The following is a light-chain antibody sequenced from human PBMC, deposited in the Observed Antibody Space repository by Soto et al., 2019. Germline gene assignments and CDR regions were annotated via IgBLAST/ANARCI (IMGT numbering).Light chain of an antibody. CDR1: SSDVGGSDY. V-gene: IGLV2-14*03. CDR3: SSYTSSAPGVL. CDR2: DVS. Sequence: QTVLTQPASVSGSPGKSITISCSGTSSDVGGSDYVSWYQQHPGEAPKLMIYDVSYRPSGISNRFSGSKSGNTASLTISGLQAEDEADYFCSSYTSSAPGVLFGGGTKLTVL. J-gene: IGLJ2*01.